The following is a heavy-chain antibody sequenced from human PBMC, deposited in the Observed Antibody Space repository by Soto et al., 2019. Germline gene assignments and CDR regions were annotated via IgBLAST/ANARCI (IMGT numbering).Heavy chain of an antibody. Sequence: GASVTVSCQASGYTFTSYDMHWVRQAPGQGLEWMGIINPSGGSTSYAQKFQGRVTMTRDTSTSTVYMELSSLRSEDTAVYYCARGHMYYDILTGYLGDYWGQGTLVTVSS. D-gene: IGHD3-9*01. V-gene: IGHV1-46*03. J-gene: IGHJ4*02. CDR3: ARGHMYYDILTGYLGDY. CDR1: GYTFTSYD. CDR2: INPSGGST.